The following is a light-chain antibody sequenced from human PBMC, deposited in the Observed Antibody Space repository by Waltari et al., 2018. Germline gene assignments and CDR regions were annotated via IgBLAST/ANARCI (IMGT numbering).Light chain of an antibody. J-gene: IGLJ3*02. V-gene: IGLV2-23*02. Sequence: QSALTQPASVSGSPGQSITLPCTGTSRTRGDYNLVSWFQHHPGKVPELVMYYVTKRPSGISDRFSGSKSGNTASLTISALQADDEADYYCCSYSTSGSWMFGGGTKVTVL. CDR3: CSYSTSGSWM. CDR2: YVT. CDR1: SRTRGDYNL.